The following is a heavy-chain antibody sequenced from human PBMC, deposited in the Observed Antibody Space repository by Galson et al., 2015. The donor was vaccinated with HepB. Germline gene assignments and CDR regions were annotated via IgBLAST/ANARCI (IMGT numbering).Heavy chain of an antibody. CDR3: ARDRDPYVVLRAYY. CDR1: GGTFSIYA. CDR2: IIPILGIA. V-gene: IGHV1-69*10. J-gene: IGHJ4*02. Sequence: SVKVSCKASGGTFSIYAISWVRQAPGQGLEWMGGIIPILGIANYAQKFQGRVTITADKSTSTVYMELSSLRSEDTAVYYCARDRDPYVVLRAYYWGQGSLVTVSS. D-gene: IGHD2/OR15-2a*01.